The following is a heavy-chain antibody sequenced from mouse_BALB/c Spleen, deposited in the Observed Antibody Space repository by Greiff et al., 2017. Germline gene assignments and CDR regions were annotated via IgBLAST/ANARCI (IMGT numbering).Heavy chain of an antibody. V-gene: IGHV1S56*01. Sequence: VQLQESGPELVKPGASVKISCKASGYTFTSYYIHWVKQRPGQGLEWIGWIYPGDGSTKYNEKFKGKTTLTADKSSSTAYMLLSSLTSEDSAIYFCARRDDSYAMDYWGQGTSVTVSS. CDR1: GYTFTSYY. CDR2: IYPGDGST. CDR3: ARRDDSYAMDY. J-gene: IGHJ4*01.